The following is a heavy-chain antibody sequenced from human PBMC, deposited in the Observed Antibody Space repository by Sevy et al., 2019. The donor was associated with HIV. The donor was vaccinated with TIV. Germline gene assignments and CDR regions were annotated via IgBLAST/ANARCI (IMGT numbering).Heavy chain of an antibody. CDR3: VTFIMIRGVIANFDY. J-gene: IGHJ4*02. Sequence: ASVKVSCKASGYTFKNYYTQWVRQAPGQGLEWMGIIDLTGGSTSYAQRFKGRVTVTRDSSTSTVYIELSSLRSEDTAVYYCVTFIMIRGVIANFDYWGQGSLVTVSS. D-gene: IGHD3-16*01. CDR2: IDLTGGST. CDR1: GYTFKNYY. V-gene: IGHV1-46*02.